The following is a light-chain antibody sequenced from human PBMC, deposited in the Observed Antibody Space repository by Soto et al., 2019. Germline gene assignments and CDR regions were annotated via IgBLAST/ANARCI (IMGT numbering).Light chain of an antibody. CDR2: KAS. CDR1: QRIGNC. CDR3: QQYNSNSRT. V-gene: IGKV1-5*03. Sequence: DIQMTQSLPTLSASIGAPVTITCRASQRIGNCLACYQQKPGKAPKILIYKASNLVSGVPLRFSGSASGTEFTRTITTLQPDDFATYYCQQYNSNSRTFGQGTKVEIK. J-gene: IGKJ1*01.